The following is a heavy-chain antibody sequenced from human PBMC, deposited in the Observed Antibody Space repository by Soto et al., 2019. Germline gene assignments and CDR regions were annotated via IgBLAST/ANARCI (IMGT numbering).Heavy chain of an antibody. D-gene: IGHD1-7*01. Sequence: EVQLVESGGGLVKPGGSLRLSCAASGFSFSSDSMGWVRQAPGKGLEWVSSISSSGSFMNYPDSVKGRFTISRDNAKNSLYLQMTSLKDEDTAVYYCARDPPTGSTLDWFDSWGQGTLVTVSS. CDR3: ARDPPTGSTLDWFDS. V-gene: IGHV3-21*01. CDR1: GFSFSSDS. J-gene: IGHJ5*01. CDR2: ISSSGSFM.